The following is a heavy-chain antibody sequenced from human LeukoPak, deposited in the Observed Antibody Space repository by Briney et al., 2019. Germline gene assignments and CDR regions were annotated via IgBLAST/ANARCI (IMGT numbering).Heavy chain of an antibody. Sequence: RPGGSLRLSCAASGFTFSSYGMHWVRQAPGKGLEWISFISSGSDILHYADSVEGRFTISRDNARNSLYLQMHSLRAEDTALYYCVKVGRTNHDNFFEHWGQGALVTVSS. V-gene: IGHV3-48*01. CDR2: ISSGSDIL. CDR3: VKVGRTNHDNFFEH. D-gene: IGHD1-14*01. CDR1: GFTFSSYG. J-gene: IGHJ4*02.